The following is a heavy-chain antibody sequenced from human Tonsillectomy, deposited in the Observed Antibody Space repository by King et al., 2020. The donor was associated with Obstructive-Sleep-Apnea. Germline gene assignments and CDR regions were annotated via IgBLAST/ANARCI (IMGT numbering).Heavy chain of an antibody. J-gene: IGHJ6*02. D-gene: IGHD6-13*01. CDR3: AKDQGAAAGTYYYYGMDV. V-gene: IGHV3-30*02. CDR2: IRYDGSNK. CDR1: GFTFSSYG. Sequence: VQLVESGGGVVQPGRSLRLSCAASGFTFSSYGMHWVRQAPGKGLEWVAFIRYDGSNKYYADSVKGRFTISSHNSKNTLYLQMNSLRAEDTAVYYCAKDQGAAAGTYYYYGMDVWGQGTTVTVSS.